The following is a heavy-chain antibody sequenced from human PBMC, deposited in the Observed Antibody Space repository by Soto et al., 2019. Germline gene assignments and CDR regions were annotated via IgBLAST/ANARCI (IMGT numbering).Heavy chain of an antibody. V-gene: IGHV1-18*01. D-gene: IGHD3-9*01. J-gene: IGHJ6*02. Sequence: ASVKVSCKASGYTFTSYGISWVRQAPGQGLEWMGWISAYNGNTNYAQKLQGRVTMTTDTSTSTAYMELRSLRSDDTAVYYCASGPYYDILTGYFNYYYYGMDVWGQGTTVTVSS. CDR1: GYTFTSYG. CDR3: ASGPYYDILTGYFNYYYYGMDV. CDR2: ISAYNGNT.